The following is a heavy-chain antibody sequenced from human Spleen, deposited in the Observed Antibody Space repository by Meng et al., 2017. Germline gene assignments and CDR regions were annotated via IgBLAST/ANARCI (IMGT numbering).Heavy chain of an antibody. CDR2: INHSGST. V-gene: IGHV4-34*01. CDR3: ARGPTTMAHDFDY. D-gene: IGHD4-11*01. Sequence: GQLQRWGAGLLKPSGTLSSTCVVSGGSFSDSYWGWIRQPPGKGLEWIGEINHSGSTNYNPSLESRATISVDTSQNNLSLKLSSVTAADSAVYYCARGPTTMAHDFDYWGQGTLVTVSS. J-gene: IGHJ4*02. CDR1: GGSFSDSY.